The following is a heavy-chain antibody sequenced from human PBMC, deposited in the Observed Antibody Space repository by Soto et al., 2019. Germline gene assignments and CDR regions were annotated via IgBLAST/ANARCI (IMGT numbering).Heavy chain of an antibody. J-gene: IGHJ4*02. CDR3: ARGNSSSWYWAFDY. CDR2: IYYSGST. D-gene: IGHD6-13*01. Sequence: SETLSLTCTVSGGSISSSSYYWGRIRQPPGKGLEWIGSIYYSGSTYYNPSLKSRVTISADTSKNQFSLKLSSVTAADTAVYYCARGNSSSWYWAFDYWGQGTLVTVSS. V-gene: IGHV4-39*01. CDR1: GGSISSSSYY.